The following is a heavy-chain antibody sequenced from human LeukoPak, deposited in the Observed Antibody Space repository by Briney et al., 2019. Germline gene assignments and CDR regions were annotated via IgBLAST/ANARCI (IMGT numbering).Heavy chain of an antibody. CDR1: GFTFSSYG. Sequence: TGRSLRLSCAASGFTFSSYGMHWLRQAPGKGLEWVAVISYDGSHKYYADSVKGRFTISRDNSKNTLYLQMNSLRAEDTAVYYCPTGIYYYDSSGYSSFDYWGQGTLVTVSS. CDR3: PTGIYYYDSSGYSSFDY. D-gene: IGHD3-22*01. J-gene: IGHJ4*02. CDR2: ISYDGSHK. V-gene: IGHV3-30*03.